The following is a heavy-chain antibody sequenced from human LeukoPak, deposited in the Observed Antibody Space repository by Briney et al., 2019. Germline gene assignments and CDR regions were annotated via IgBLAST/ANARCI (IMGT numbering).Heavy chain of an antibody. CDR3: ARDSDLDDYSRYDHFGS. CDR2: IKRDGSAI. CDR1: GFIFSNYW. D-gene: IGHD4-11*01. J-gene: IGHJ4*02. Sequence: PGGSLGLSCEAYGFIFSNYWMTWVRQAPGKGLEWVHNIKRDGSAIHYVDSVKGRFTISRDNAKNSLYLQMDSLRAEDTAVYYCARDSDLDDYSRYDHFGSWGQGTLVTVSS. V-gene: IGHV3-7*01.